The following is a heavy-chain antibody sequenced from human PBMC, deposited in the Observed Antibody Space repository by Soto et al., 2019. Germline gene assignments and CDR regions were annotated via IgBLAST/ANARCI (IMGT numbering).Heavy chain of an antibody. CDR2: ISGSGGST. CDR3: AKGSHIVVVPSFDI. J-gene: IGHJ3*02. CDR1: GFTFSSYA. V-gene: IGHV3-23*01. Sequence: EVQLLESGGGLVQPGGSLRPSCAASGFTFSSYAMTWVRQAPGKGLEWVSSISGSGGSTYYGDSVKGRFTISRDNSKNTLYLQMHSLRAEDTAVYYCAKGSHIVVVPSFDIWGQGTMVTVSS. D-gene: IGHD2-2*01.